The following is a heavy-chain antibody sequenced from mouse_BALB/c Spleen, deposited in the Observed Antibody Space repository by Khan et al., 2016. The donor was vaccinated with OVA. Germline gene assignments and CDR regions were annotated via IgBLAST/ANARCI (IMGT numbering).Heavy chain of an antibody. D-gene: IGHD1-2*01. CDR2: IYPGDGNT. J-gene: IGHJ3*01. CDR1: GYGFSNYL. CDR3: ARSGYGYFAY. V-gene: IGHV1-80*01. Sequence: QVQLKESGAELVRPGSSVKISCKASGYGFSNYLMNWVKQGPGQGLEWIGQIYPGDGNTNYNGKFKDKATLTVDKSSSTAYMQLSSLTSEDSAVYFCARSGYGYFAYGGQGALVTGS.